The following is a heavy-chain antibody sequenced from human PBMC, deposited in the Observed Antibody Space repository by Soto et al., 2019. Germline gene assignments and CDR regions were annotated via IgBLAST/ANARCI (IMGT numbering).Heavy chain of an antibody. CDR1: GFTFSSYG. Sequence: QVQLVESGGGVVQPGRSLRLSCAASGFTFSSYGMHWVRQAPGKGLEWVAVIWFDGSNTYYADSVKGRFTISRDNSKNTLHLQMNSLRAEDTAVYYCARAMAATTPFDYWGQGTLVTVSS. J-gene: IGHJ4*02. V-gene: IGHV3-33*01. CDR2: IWFDGSNT. CDR3: ARAMAATTPFDY. D-gene: IGHD1-26*01.